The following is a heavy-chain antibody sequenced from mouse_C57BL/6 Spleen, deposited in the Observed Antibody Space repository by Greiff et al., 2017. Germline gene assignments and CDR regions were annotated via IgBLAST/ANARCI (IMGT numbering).Heavy chain of an antibody. J-gene: IGHJ1*03. D-gene: IGHD1-1*01. V-gene: IGHV1-50*01. CDR3: ARSVTTVVARYFDV. CDR2: IDPSDSYT. Sequence: QVQLQQSGAELVKPGASVKLSCKASGYTFTSYWMQWVKQRPGQGLEWIGEIDPSDSYTNYNQKFKGKATLTVDTSSSTAYMQLSSLTSEDSAVYDCARSVTTVVARYFDVWGTGTTVTVSS. CDR1: GYTFTSYW.